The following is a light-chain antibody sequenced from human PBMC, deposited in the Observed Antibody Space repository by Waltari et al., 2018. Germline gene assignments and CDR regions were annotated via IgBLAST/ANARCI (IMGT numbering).Light chain of an antibody. J-gene: IGLJ3*02. Sequence: ALTQPPSVSVSPGQTATITCSGDKLGNTYVSWYQQPSGQPTLLVIYEDSRRPSGIPERFSGDNSGNTATLTIGDTQSVDEADYFGQARGNNDVVFGGGTKLTVL. V-gene: IGLV3-1*01. CDR1: KLGNTY. CDR2: EDS. CDR3: QARGNNDVV.